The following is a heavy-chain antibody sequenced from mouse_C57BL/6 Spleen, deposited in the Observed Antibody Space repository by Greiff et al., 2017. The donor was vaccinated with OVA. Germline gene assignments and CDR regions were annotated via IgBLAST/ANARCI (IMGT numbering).Heavy chain of an antibody. CDR3: ARGPWTWAMDY. J-gene: IGHJ4*01. Sequence: VQLQQSGPELVKPGASVKISCKASGYAFSSSWMNWVKQRPGKGLEWIGRIYPGDGATNYNGKFKGKATLTADKSSSTAYMQLSSLTSEDSAVYFCARGPWTWAMDYWGQGTSVTVSS. CDR2: IYPGDGAT. CDR1: GYAFSSSW. V-gene: IGHV1-82*01.